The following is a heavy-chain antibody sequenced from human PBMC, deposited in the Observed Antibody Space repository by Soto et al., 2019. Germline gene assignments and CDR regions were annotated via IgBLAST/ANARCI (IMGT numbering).Heavy chain of an antibody. CDR3: ARGDSAWIQLWLPDY. Sequence: EVQLVQSGAEVKKPGESLKISCKGSGYSFTSYWIGWVRQMPGKGLEWMGIIYPGDSDTRYSPSFQGQVTISADKSISTADLQWSSLKASDTAMYYCARGDSAWIQLWLPDYWGQGTLVTVSS. CDR1: GYSFTSYW. D-gene: IGHD5-18*01. CDR2: IYPGDSDT. V-gene: IGHV5-51*01. J-gene: IGHJ4*02.